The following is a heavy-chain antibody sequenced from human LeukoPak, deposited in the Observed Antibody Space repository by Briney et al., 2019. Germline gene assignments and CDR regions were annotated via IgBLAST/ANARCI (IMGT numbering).Heavy chain of an antibody. Sequence: PSETLSLTCALSRYSISSGYYWGWIRQPPGKGLEWIGSIYHIGSTYNNPSLKSRVTTSADSSKNQFSLMLSSMTAADTAVYYCAGARVGGTSGLDYWGQGTLVTVSS. CDR3: AGARVGGTSGLDY. D-gene: IGHD1-26*01. CDR2: IYHIGST. J-gene: IGHJ4*02. V-gene: IGHV4-38-2*01. CDR1: RYSISSGYY.